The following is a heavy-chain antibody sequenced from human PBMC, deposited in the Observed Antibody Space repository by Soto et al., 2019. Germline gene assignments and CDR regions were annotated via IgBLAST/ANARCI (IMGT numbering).Heavy chain of an antibody. V-gene: IGHV4-59*01. CDR3: GSVRPSGYVLS. D-gene: IGHD6-25*01. J-gene: IGHJ5*02. Sequence: SETLSLTCTVSGGSLSSYYWTWIRQSPGKGLEWIGYVYFSGNTNYNPSLKSRVTISIDTSKNQFSLRLASVTAADTAFYYCGSVRPSGYVLSWGQGTLVTVSS. CDR1: GGSLSSYY. CDR2: VYFSGNT.